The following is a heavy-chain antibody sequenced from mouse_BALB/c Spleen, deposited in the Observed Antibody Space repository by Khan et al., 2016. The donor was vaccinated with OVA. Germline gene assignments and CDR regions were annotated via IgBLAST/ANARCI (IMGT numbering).Heavy chain of an antibody. CDR2: ISDFAYNI. CDR1: GFTFSDYG. CDR3: ARGGGTAPFAY. V-gene: IGHV5-15*02. Sequence: EVELVESGGGLVQPGGSRKLSCAASGFTFSDYGMAWVRQAPGKGPEWVAFISDFAYNIYYADPVTGRFTFSRENSKNTLYLEMSSLRSEDTAIYYCARGGGTAPFAYWGLGTLVTGSA. J-gene: IGHJ3*01. D-gene: IGHD1-2*01.